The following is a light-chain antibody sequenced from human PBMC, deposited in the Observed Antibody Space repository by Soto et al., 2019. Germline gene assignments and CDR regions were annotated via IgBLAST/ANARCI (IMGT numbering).Light chain of an antibody. J-gene: IGLJ1*01. CDR3: SSPTRTTVLV. Sequence: QSVLTQPASVSASPGQSIAISCTGTDSDIGGYDHVSWYQQHPGKAPKLLIYDVTNRPSGVSSRFSGSKAGRTASLTISGLQTEEESDYYCSSPTRTTVLVFGTGTKLPVL. CDR2: DVT. CDR1: DSDIGGYDH. V-gene: IGLV2-14*03.